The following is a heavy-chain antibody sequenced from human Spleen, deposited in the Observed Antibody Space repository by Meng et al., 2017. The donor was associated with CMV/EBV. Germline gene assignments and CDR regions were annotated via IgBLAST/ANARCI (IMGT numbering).Heavy chain of an antibody. J-gene: IGHJ4*02. CDR1: GYNFTNFD. Sequence: QVQLVQSGAEVKKPWASVKVSCKASGYNFTNFDLTWVRQATGQGLQWMGWMNPNSGDTGYAQNFRGRVTMTRDTSISTAYMELSSLRSDDSAVYYCARGPPDTTTNDYWGQGTLVTVSS. D-gene: IGHD1-14*01. CDR2: MNPNSGDT. V-gene: IGHV1-8*01. CDR3: ARGPPDTTTNDY.